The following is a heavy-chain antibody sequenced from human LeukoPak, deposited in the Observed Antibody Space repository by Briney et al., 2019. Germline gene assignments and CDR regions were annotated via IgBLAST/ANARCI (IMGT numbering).Heavy chain of an antibody. CDR2: INHSGST. Sequence: SETLSLTCAVYGGSFSGYYWSWIRQPPGKGLEWIGEINHSGSTNYNPSLKSRVTISVDMSKNQFSLKLSSVTAADTAVYYCARPFEASSSADDAFDIWGQGTMVTVSS. CDR3: ARPFEASSSADDAFDI. V-gene: IGHV4-34*01. CDR1: GGSFSGYY. D-gene: IGHD6-6*01. J-gene: IGHJ3*02.